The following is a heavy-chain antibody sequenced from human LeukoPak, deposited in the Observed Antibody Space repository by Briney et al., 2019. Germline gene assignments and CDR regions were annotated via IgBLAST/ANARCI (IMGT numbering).Heavy chain of an antibody. CDR1: GYTFTGYY. J-gene: IGHJ4*02. CDR2: VNPNSGDT. CDR3: ARVRYSSSSIHFDY. V-gene: IGHV1-2*02. Sequence: ASVKVSCKASGYTFTGYYLHWVRQAPGQGLEWMGCVNPNSGDTNYAQKLQGRVTMTTDTSTSTAYMELRSLRSDDTAVYYRARVRYSSSSIHFDYWGQGTLVTVSS. D-gene: IGHD6-6*01.